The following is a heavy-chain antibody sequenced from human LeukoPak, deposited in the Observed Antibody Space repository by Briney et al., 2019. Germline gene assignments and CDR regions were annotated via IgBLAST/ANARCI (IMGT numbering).Heavy chain of an antibody. CDR2: IRFDGGKK. V-gene: IGHV3-30*02. CDR1: GFSFSTYG. J-gene: IGHJ4*02. D-gene: IGHD5-12*01. CDR3: ARVGYSGYGNFDY. Sequence: GGSLRLSCAASGFSFSTYGFHWVRQAPGKGLEWVTFIRFDGGKKNYADSVKGRFAISRDNSKNSLYVQMNSLRAEDTAVYYCARVGYSGYGNFDYWGQGTLVTVSS.